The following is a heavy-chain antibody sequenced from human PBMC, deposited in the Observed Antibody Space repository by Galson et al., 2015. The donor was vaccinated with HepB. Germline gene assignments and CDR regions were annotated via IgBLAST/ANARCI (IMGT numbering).Heavy chain of an antibody. CDR1: GFTFSSYS. V-gene: IGHV3-64*02. CDR3: ARGHYYGSAKYYFDF. Sequence: SLRLSCAASGFTFSSYSMHWVRQAPGKGLEYVSAITNSGGSTYYADSVKGRFTLSRDNSKNMLWLQMGSLRAEDMGVYYCARGHYYGSAKYYFDFWGQGTLVTVSS. J-gene: IGHJ4*02. D-gene: IGHD3-10*01. CDR2: ITNSGGST.